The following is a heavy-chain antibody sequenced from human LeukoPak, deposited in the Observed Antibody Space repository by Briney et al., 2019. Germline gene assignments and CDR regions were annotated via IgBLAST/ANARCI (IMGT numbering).Heavy chain of an antibody. J-gene: IGHJ6*02. CDR2: IYHRGST. V-gene: IGHV4-4*02. CDR1: GGSISSDNW. D-gene: IGHD3-10*01. CDR3: ARRILYYYGSGYYGLDV. Sequence: SGTLSLTCAVSGGSISSDNWWIWVRQTPEKGLEWIGEIYHRGSTNYNPSLKSRVTISVDKSKNQFSLNLSSVTAADMAVYYCARRILYYYGSGYYGLDVWGQGTTVTVSS.